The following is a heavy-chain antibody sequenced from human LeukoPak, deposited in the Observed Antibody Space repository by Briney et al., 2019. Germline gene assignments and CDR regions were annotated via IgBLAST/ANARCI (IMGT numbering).Heavy chain of an antibody. J-gene: IGHJ4*02. CDR3: TQDAAYDILTGYYIAD. CDR1: GFTFDDYA. V-gene: IGHV3-9*01. Sequence: QPGGSLRLSCAASGFTFDDYAMHWVRQAPGKGLEWVSGISWNSGSIGYADSVKGRFTISRDNAKNSLYLQMNSLRAEDTALYYCTQDAAYDILTGYYIADWGQGTLVTVSS. CDR2: ISWNSGSI. D-gene: IGHD3-9*01.